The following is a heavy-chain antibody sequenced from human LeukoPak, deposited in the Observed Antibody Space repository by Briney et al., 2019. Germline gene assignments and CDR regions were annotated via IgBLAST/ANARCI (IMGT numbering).Heavy chain of an antibody. CDR1: GFTFSSYW. J-gene: IGHJ5*02. CDR2: IKQDGSEK. CDR3: AKDEYSYGNNWFDP. Sequence: PGGSLRLSCAASGFTFSSYWMSWVRQAPGKGLEWVANIKQDGSEKYYVDSVKGRFTISRDNSKNSLYLQMNSLRAEDTALYYCAKDEYSYGNNWFDPWGQGTLVTVSS. D-gene: IGHD5-18*01. V-gene: IGHV3-7*03.